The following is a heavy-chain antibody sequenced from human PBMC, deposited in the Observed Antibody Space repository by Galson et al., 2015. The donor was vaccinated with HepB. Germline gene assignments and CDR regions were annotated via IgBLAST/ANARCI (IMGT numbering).Heavy chain of an antibody. J-gene: IGHJ4*02. Sequence: SVKVSCKASGGTFSSYAISWVRQAPGQGLEWMGGIIPIFGTANYAQKFQGRVTITADESTSTAYMELSSLRSEDTAVYYCARDPEGGYGGTPGYWGQGTLVTVSS. CDR2: IIPIFGTA. CDR3: ARDPEGGYGGTPGY. V-gene: IGHV1-69*13. CDR1: GGTFSSYA. D-gene: IGHD4-23*01.